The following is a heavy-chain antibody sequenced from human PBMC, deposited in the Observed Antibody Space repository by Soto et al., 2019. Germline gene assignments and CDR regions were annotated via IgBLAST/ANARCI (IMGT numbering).Heavy chain of an antibody. D-gene: IGHD1-1*01. CDR3: ERREEIPPRTDAFDI. J-gene: IGHJ3*02. CDR1: SGSISSSNW. V-gene: IGHV4-4*02. Sequence: QVQLQESGPGLVKPSGTLSLTCAVSSGSISSSNWWSWVRQPPGKGLEWIGEIYHSGSTNYNPSLKSRVTIAVDKSKNQFSLKLSSVTAADTAVYYCERREEIPPRTDAFDIWGQWTMVTVSS. CDR2: IYHSGST.